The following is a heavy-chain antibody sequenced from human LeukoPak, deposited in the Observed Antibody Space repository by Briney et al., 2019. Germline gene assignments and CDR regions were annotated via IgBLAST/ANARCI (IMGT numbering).Heavy chain of an antibody. V-gene: IGHV1-69*13. CDR2: IIPIFGTA. D-gene: IGHD3-3*01. Sequence: ASVKVSCKASGGTFSSYAISWVRQAPGQGLEWMGGIIPIFGTANYAQKFQGRVTITADESTSTAYMELSSLRSEDTAVYYCAKETVWSGYLYYFDYWGQGTLVTVSS. CDR3: AKETVWSGYLYYFDY. J-gene: IGHJ4*02. CDR1: GGTFSSYA.